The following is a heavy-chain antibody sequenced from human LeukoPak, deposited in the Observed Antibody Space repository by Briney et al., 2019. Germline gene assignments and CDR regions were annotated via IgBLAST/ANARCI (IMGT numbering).Heavy chain of an antibody. CDR3: AELGITMIGGV. CDR1: GFTFSSNA. CDR2: ITFSGSST. J-gene: IGHJ6*04. D-gene: IGHD3-10*02. Sequence: PGGSLRLSCVASGFTFSSNAMSWVRQAPGMGPDWVSSITFSGSSTDYADSVKGRFTISRDNAKNSLYLQMNSLRAEDTAVYYCAELGITMIGGVWGKGTTVTISS. V-gene: IGHV3-23*01.